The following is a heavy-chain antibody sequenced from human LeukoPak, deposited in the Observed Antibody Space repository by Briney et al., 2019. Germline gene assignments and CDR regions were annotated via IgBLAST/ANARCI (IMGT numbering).Heavy chain of an antibody. CDR1: GYTFTSYG. Sequence: GASVKVSCKASGYTFTSYGISWVRQAPGQGLEWMGWISAYNGNTNYAQKLQGRVTMTTDTSTSTAYMELRSLRSDDTAVYYCARGLRQLVLRPDDWFDPWGQGTLVTVSS. D-gene: IGHD6-13*01. CDR2: ISAYNGNT. CDR3: ARGLRQLVLRPDDWFDP. V-gene: IGHV1-18*01. J-gene: IGHJ5*02.